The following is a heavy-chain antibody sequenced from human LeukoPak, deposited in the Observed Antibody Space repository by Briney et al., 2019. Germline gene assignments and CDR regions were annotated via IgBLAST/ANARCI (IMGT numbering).Heavy chain of an antibody. CDR3: VRAAAGTWNDY. J-gene: IGHJ4*02. CDR2: SSGNGRST. V-gene: IGHV3-64D*06. CDR1: GFTFSTQP. Sequence: GGSLRLSCSASGFTFSTQPMHWVRQAPGKGLEYVSGSSGNGRSTYYADSVKGRFTISRDNSKNTLYLQMSSLRPEDTAVYYCVRAAAGTWNDYWGQGTLVTVSS. D-gene: IGHD6-13*01.